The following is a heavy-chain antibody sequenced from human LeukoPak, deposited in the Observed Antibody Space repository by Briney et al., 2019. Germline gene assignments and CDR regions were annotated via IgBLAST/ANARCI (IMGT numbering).Heavy chain of an antibody. CDR3: AKEATYYDILTGYRNEYYFDY. CDR1: GFTFSSYG. J-gene: IGHJ4*02. V-gene: IGHV3-30*18. Sequence: PGGSLGLSCAASGFTFSSYGMHWVRQAPGKGLEWVAVISYDGSNKYYADSVKGRFTISRDNSKNTLYLQMNSLRAEDTAVYYCAKEATYYDILTGYRNEYYFDYWGQGTLVTVSS. CDR2: ISYDGSNK. D-gene: IGHD3-9*01.